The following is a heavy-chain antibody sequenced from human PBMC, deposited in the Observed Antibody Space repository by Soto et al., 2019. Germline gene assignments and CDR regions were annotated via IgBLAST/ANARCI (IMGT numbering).Heavy chain of an antibody. CDR3: ARVSPHADFDY. CDR1: VYTYTRYG. V-gene: IGHV1-18*01. CDR2: ISAYNSNT. Sequence: ASVKGYCKTSVYTYTRYGISCGRQAPGQGLEWMGWISAYNSNTNYAQKLQGRVTMTTDTSTSTAYMELRSLRSDDTAVYNCARVSPHADFDYWGQGTLVT. J-gene: IGHJ4*02.